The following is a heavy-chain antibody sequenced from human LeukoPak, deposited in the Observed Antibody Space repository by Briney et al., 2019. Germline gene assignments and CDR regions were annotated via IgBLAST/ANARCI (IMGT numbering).Heavy chain of an antibody. CDR3: ARRYSSRGWFDP. CDR2: INHSGST. J-gene: IGHJ5*02. V-gene: IGHV4-34*01. CDR1: GGSFSGYY. D-gene: IGHD6-13*01. Sequence: PSETLSLTCAVYGGSFSGYYWSWIRQPPGKGLEWIGEINHSGSTNYNPSLKSRVTISVDTSKNQFSLKLSSVTAADTAVYYCARRYSSRGWFDPWGQGTLVTVSS.